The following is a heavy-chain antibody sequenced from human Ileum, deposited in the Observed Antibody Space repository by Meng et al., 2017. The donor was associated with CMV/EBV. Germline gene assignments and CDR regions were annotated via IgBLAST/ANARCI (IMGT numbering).Heavy chain of an antibody. J-gene: IGHJ4*02. CDR2: INPNSGGT. CDR3: TRGDLGGPFKDRYFDY. Sequence: QVQLRLPRAEVKTPGASVKCSCKASGYTFTGYYIHWVRLAPGQGFAWMGWINPNSGGTNFAKKFQGRVTMTRDTSINTAYIELSGLTSDDTAVYYCTRGDLGGPFKDRYFDYWGQGTLVTVSS. V-gene: IGHV1-2*02. CDR1: GYTFTGYY. D-gene: IGHD3-16*01.